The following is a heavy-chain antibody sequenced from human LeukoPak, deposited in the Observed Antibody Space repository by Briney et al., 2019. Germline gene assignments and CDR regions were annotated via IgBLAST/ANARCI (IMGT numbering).Heavy chain of an antibody. CDR1: GFTFSRYS. Sequence: GGSLRLSCAASGFTFSRYSMHWVRQAPGKGLEYVSAISNNGGSTYYAKSVKGRFTISRDNSKNTLYLQMGSLRAEDMAVYYCARTSIAAREADYWGQGTLVTVSS. D-gene: IGHD6-6*01. J-gene: IGHJ4*02. CDR3: ARTSIAAREADY. V-gene: IGHV3-64*01. CDR2: ISNNGGST.